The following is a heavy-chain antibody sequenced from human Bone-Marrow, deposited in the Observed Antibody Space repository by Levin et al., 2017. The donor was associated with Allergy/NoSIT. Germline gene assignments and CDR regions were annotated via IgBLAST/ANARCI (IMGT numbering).Heavy chain of an antibody. D-gene: IGHD6-19*01. Sequence: GESLKISCEASGFSFNIAWMTWIRQAPGKGLEWVGRIKSKTDGGAIDYGSSANGRFVISRDDSKQTVYLEMSGLTTEDTAVYYCATGWGFTSGWYPDALDVWGQGTLVSVAS. V-gene: IGHV3-15*01. CDR3: ATGWGFTSGWYPDALDV. J-gene: IGHJ3*01. CDR1: GFSFNIAW. CDR2: IKSKTDGGAI.